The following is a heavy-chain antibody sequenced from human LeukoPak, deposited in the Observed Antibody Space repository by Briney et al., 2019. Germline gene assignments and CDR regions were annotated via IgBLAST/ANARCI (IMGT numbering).Heavy chain of an antibody. CDR1: GYIFTDYY. Sequence: RASVKVSCRASGYIFTDYYMHWVRQAPGQGLEWMGRINPDSGGTNYAQKFRGRVTMTSDTSISTTYMELSSLRSDDTAVYYCARVYNTVIALSYFDNWGQGTLVTVSS. J-gene: IGHJ4*02. CDR3: ARVYNTVIALSYFDN. CDR2: INPDSGGT. V-gene: IGHV1-2*06. D-gene: IGHD3-22*01.